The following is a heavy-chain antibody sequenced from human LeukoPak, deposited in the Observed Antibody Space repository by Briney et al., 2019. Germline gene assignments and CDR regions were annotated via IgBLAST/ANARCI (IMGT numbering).Heavy chain of an antibody. CDR3: ARGLDFRSGYSFDY. V-gene: IGHV4-59*01. CDR1: DGSISTYY. J-gene: IGHJ4*02. Sequence: PSETLSLTCTVSDGSISTYYWSWIRQPPGKGLEWIGYVYYSGSTNYNSSLGSRLTISVDTSKNQFSLKLTSATAADTAVYYCARGLDFRSGYSFDYWGQGTLVTVSS. D-gene: IGHD3-3*01. CDR2: VYYSGST.